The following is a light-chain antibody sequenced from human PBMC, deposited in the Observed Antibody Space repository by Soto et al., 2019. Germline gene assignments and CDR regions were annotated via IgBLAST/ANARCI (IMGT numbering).Light chain of an antibody. V-gene: IGLV2-8*01. Sequence: QSALTQPPSASGSPGQSVTISCTGTSSDVGGYNYVSWYQQHPGKAPKLMIYEVTERPSGVPDRFSGSKSGNTASLTVSGLRAEDDADYYCSSYAGSNVLFGGGTKLTVL. CDR1: SSDVGGYNY. CDR2: EVT. J-gene: IGLJ2*01. CDR3: SSYAGSNVL.